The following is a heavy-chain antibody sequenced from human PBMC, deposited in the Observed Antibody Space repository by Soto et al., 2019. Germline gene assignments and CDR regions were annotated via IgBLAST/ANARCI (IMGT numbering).Heavy chain of an antibody. J-gene: IGHJ4*02. CDR1: GGSISSSSYY. CDR2: IYYSGST. CDR3: ARHNQGGYYYGSGSYYNFDY. Sequence: QLQLQESGPGLVKPSETLSLTCTVSGGSISSSSYYWGWIRQPPGKGLEWIGSIYYSGSTYYNPSLKSRVTISVDTSKNQFSLKLSSVTAADTAVYYCARHNQGGYYYGSGSYYNFDYWGQGTLVTVSS. D-gene: IGHD3-10*01. V-gene: IGHV4-39*01.